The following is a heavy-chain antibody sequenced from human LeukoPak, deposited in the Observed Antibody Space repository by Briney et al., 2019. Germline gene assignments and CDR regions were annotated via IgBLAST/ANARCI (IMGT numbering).Heavy chain of an antibody. D-gene: IGHD1-26*01. CDR1: GGSFSGYY. CDR3: AGTVVGTTWRAFDI. J-gene: IGHJ3*02. Sequence: SETLSLTCAVYGGSFSGYYWSWIRQPPGKGLEWVGEINHSGSTNYNPSLKSRVTISVDTSKNQFSLKLSSVTAADTAVYYCAGTVVGTTWRAFDIWGQGTVVTVSS. CDR2: INHSGST. V-gene: IGHV4-34*01.